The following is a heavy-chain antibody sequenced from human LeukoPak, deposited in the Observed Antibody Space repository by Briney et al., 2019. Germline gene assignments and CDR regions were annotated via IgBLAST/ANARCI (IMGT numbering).Heavy chain of an antibody. Sequence: PGWSLRLSCAASGLTFRGYGLHWLRQAPGKGLDWVTGIAYDGSRKHYADSVKGRFTISRDNSRNTMDLQMNSLRVEDTAVYHCTRYDSSRFDPWGQGTLVIVSA. CDR1: GLTFRGYG. D-gene: IGHD3-3*01. J-gene: IGHJ5*02. CDR3: TRYDSSRFDP. CDR2: IAYDGSRK. V-gene: IGHV3-30*03.